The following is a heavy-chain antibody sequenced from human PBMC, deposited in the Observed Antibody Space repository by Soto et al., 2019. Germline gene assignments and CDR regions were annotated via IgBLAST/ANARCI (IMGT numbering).Heavy chain of an antibody. CDR1: GFTFSNAW. CDR2: IKSKTDGGTT. V-gene: IGHV3-15*01. Sequence: GGSLRLSCAASGFTFSNAWMSWVRQAPGKGLEWVGRIKSKTDGGTTDYAAPVKGRFTISRDDSKNTLYLQMNSLKTEDTAVYYCTTEESGWFTYYYYYMDVWGKGTTVTVSS. J-gene: IGHJ6*03. CDR3: TTEESGWFTYYYYYMDV. D-gene: IGHD6-19*01.